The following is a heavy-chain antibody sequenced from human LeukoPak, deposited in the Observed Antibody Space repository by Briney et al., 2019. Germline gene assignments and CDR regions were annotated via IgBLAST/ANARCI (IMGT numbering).Heavy chain of an antibody. CDR2: IYYSGST. V-gene: IGHV4-30-4*08. D-gene: IGHD6-13*01. Sequence: SETLSLTCTVSGGSTSSGDYYWSWIRQPPGKGLEWIGYIYYSGSTYYNPSLKSRVTISVDTSKNQFSLKLSSVTAADTAVYYCARRVGSSWLFDYWGQGTLVTVSS. CDR1: GGSTSSGDYY. J-gene: IGHJ4*02. CDR3: ARRVGSSWLFDY.